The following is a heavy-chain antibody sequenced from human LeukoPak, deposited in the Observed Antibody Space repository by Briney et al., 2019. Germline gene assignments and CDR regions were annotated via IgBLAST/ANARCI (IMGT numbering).Heavy chain of an antibody. CDR2: ISGGGGT. V-gene: IGHV3-23*01. CDR1: GFTFSGYV. J-gene: IGHJ4*02. Sequence: GGSLRLSCEASGFTFSGYVMSWVRQAPGKGLEWVSGISGGGGTYYADSVKGRFTISRDNSKNTLYLQMNSLRAEDTAVYYCAKGSSGYSFDYWGQGTLVTVSS. D-gene: IGHD6-19*01. CDR3: AKGSSGYSFDY.